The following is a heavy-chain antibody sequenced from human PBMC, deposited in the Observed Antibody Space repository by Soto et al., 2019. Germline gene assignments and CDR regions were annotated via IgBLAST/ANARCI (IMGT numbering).Heavy chain of an antibody. V-gene: IGHV5-51*01. CDR1: GGSVTTDW. J-gene: IGHJ6*02. CDR3: ARHEATYYNFYGMDV. Sequence: EPLKISWKIYGGSVTTDWSAWLRQMAAEGLEWMVSIHPGESDTRYSPSFQGQVTISADRSITTAYLQWSSLKASDTAMYYCARHEATYYNFYGMDVWGQGTTVTGSS. CDR2: IHPGESDT.